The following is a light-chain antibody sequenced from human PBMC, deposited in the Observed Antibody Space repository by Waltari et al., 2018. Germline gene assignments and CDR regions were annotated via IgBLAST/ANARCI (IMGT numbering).Light chain of an antibody. CDR1: SSYAGGYNY. V-gene: IGLV2-14*03. CDR3: SSYTSSSTPV. J-gene: IGLJ3*02. Sequence: QSALTQPASVPGSPGQSITISSTGTSSYAGGYNYSSWYQQPPGNAPKRMIYDLSNRPSGVSNRFSGSKSGNTASLTISGLQAEDEADYYCSSYTSSSTPVFGGGTKLTVL. CDR2: DLS.